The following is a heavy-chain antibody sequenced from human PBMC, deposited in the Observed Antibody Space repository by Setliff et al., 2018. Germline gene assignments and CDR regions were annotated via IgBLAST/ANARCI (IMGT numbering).Heavy chain of an antibody. J-gene: IGHJ3*02. Sequence: GGSLRLSCAASGFTFSSYSMNWVRQAPGKGLEWVSSISSSSSYIYYADSVKGRFTISRDNAKNSLYLQMNSPRAEDTAVYFCARGPQTSFGSGSFGADDAFDIWGQGTMVTVSS. D-gene: IGHD3-10*01. CDR3: ARGPQTSFGSGSFGADDAFDI. CDR1: GFTFSSYS. CDR2: ISSSSSYI. V-gene: IGHV3-21*01.